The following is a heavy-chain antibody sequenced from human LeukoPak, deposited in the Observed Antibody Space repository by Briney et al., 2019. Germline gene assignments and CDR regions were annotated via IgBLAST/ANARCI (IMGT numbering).Heavy chain of an antibody. D-gene: IGHD2-2*02. CDR3: ARDPYCSSTSCYTLFDP. J-gene: IGHJ5*02. Sequence: ASVKVSCKASGGTFSSYAISWVRQAPGQGLEWMGGIIPIFGTANYAQKFQGRVTITADESTSTAYTELSSLRSEDTAVYYCARDPYCSSTSCYTLFDPWGQGTLVTVSS. CDR1: GGTFSSYA. CDR2: IIPIFGTA. V-gene: IGHV1-69*13.